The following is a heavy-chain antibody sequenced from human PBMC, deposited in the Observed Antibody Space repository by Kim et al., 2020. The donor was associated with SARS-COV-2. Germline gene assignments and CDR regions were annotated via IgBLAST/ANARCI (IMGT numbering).Heavy chain of an antibody. Sequence: SETLSLTCTVSGGSISSSSYYWGWIRQPPGKGLEWIGSIYYSGSTYYNPSLKSRVTISVDTSKNQFSLKLSSVTAADTAVYYCARHLDTAMVPGHFDYWGQGTLVTVSS. J-gene: IGHJ4*02. CDR1: GGSISSSSYY. CDR3: ARHLDTAMVPGHFDY. D-gene: IGHD5-18*01. V-gene: IGHV4-39*01. CDR2: IYYSGST.